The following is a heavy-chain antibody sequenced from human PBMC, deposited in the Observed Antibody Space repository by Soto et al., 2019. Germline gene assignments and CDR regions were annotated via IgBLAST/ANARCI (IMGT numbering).Heavy chain of an antibody. CDR1: GYPISSGYY. D-gene: IGHD5-12*01. CDR2: IHHSGST. Sequence: PSETLSLTCAVSGYPISSGYYLGLIRQPPGKGLEWIGIIHHSGSTYYNPSLRSRITISVDTSKNQFSLKMPSVTAADTAVYYCARSSGYVPGGYWGQGILVTVS. V-gene: IGHV4-38-2*01. J-gene: IGHJ4*02. CDR3: ARSSGYVPGGY.